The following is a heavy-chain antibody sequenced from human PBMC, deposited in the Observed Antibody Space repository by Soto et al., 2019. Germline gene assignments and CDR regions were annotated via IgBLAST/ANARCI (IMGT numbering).Heavy chain of an antibody. V-gene: IGHV3-33*01. J-gene: IGHJ4*02. CDR3: ARAGGTTVTGLWHFDS. Sequence: QVQLEESGGGVVQPGRSLRLSCEASGFTFNTYSMHWVRQPPGKGLEWLAAIWYDGTQKYYADSVKGRFIISRDKSKKELYLEMNSLRAEDTAVYYCARAGGTTVTGLWHFDSWGQGTLVTVSS. CDR2: IWYDGTQK. CDR1: GFTFNTYS. D-gene: IGHD4-17*01.